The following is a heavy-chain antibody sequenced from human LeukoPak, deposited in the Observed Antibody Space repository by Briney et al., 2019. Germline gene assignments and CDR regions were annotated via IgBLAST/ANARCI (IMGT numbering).Heavy chain of an antibody. D-gene: IGHD6-19*01. V-gene: IGHV3-23*01. Sequence: PGGSLRLSCAASGFTFRSYAMSWVRQAPGKGLEWVSGISGSGDSTYYAGSVKGRFSISRDNSKNTLWLQMNSLKDEDTAVYYCAKDPRAGSGWGSFDYWGQGTLVTVSS. CDR2: ISGSGDST. CDR3: AKDPRAGSGWGSFDY. CDR1: GFTFRSYA. J-gene: IGHJ4*02.